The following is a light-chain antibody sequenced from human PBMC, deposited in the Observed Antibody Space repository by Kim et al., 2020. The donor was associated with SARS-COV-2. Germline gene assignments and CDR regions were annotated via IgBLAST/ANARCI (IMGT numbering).Light chain of an antibody. CDR3: QQRGSWPPALT. CDR2: DAA. V-gene: IGKV3-11*01. J-gene: IGKJ4*01. Sequence: SPEESATLSCMTSRNVGISLAWYQQTPGQAPRHLIDDAAIRAAGIPDRFSGSGSRTDFTLTIGGLAPEDFAIYYCQQRGSWPPALTFGGGTRLEI. CDR1: RNVGIS.